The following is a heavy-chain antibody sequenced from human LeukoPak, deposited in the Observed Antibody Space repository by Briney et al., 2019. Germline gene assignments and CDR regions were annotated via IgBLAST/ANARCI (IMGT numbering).Heavy chain of an antibody. J-gene: IGHJ4*02. Sequence: GGSLRLSXAASGFTFSSYWMSWVRQAPGKGLEWVANIKQDGSEKYYVDSVKGRFTISRDNAKNSLYLQMNSLRAEDTAVYYCARKAGSRLFDYWGQGTLVTVSS. CDR3: ARKAGSRLFDY. CDR2: IKQDGSEK. V-gene: IGHV3-7*01. CDR1: GFTFSSYW.